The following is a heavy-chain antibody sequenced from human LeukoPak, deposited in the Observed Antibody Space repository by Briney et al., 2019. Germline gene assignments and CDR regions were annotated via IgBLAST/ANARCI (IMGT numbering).Heavy chain of an antibody. CDR2: IYPGDSDT. Sequence: GEPLKISCQGSGYRFTSYWIGWGRPMPGKGLGWMGIIYPGDSDTRYSPSFQGQVTISADKSISTAYLQWSSLKASDTAMYYCARGSGGSCYDYWGQGTLVTVSS. CDR1: GYRFTSYW. V-gene: IGHV5-51*01. J-gene: IGHJ4*02. CDR3: ARGSGGSCYDY. D-gene: IGHD2-15*01.